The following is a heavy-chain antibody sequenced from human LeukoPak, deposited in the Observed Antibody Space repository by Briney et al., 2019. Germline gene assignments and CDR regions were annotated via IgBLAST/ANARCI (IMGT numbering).Heavy chain of an antibody. J-gene: IGHJ3*02. V-gene: IGHV4-59*11. Sequence: SETLSLTCTVSAGSMRSHFWSWIRQPPGKGLEWMGFIYYSGTTRYKPSLQSRVTISADTSKNQFSLKLTSVTAADTAVYYCARLLDNDSSGDPDTFDMWGQGTMVTVSS. CDR3: ARLLDNDSSGDPDTFDM. CDR1: AGSMRSHF. CDR2: IYYSGTT. D-gene: IGHD3-22*01.